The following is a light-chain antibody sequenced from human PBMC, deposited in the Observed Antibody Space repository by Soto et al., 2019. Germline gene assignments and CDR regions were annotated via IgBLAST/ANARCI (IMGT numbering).Light chain of an antibody. CDR2: GAS. J-gene: IGKJ5*01. CDR3: QQLNSYPLT. Sequence: EIVMTQSPATLSVSPGERATLSCRASQSVSSNLAWYQQKPGQAPRLLIYGASTRATGIPARFSGSGSGTEFTLTISSLQSEDFATYFCQQLNSYPLTFGQGTRLEI. V-gene: IGKV3-15*01. CDR1: QSVSSN.